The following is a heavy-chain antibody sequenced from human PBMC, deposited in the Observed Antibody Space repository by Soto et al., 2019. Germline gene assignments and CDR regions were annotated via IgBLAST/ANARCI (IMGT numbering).Heavy chain of an antibody. CDR3: ARDRVGFKEDIVLVPAATQTNWFDP. D-gene: IGHD2-2*01. CDR2: TYYRSKWYN. V-gene: IGHV6-1*01. CDR1: GDSVSSNSAA. Sequence: PSQTFSLTCAISGDSVSSNSAAWNWIRQSPSRGLEWLGGTYYRSKWYNDYAVSVKSRITINPDTSKNQFSLQLNSVTPEDTAVYYCARDRVGFKEDIVLVPAATQTNWFDPWGQGTLVTAPQ. J-gene: IGHJ5*02.